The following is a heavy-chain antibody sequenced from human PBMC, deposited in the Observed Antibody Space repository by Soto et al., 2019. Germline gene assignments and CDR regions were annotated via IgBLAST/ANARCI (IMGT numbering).Heavy chain of an antibody. V-gene: IGHV4-4*02. CDR2: IYHSGST. Sequence: QVQLQESGPGLVKPSGTLSLTCAVSGGSISSSNWWSWVRQPPGKGLEWIGEIYHSGSTNYNPSLKSXDTASXXKSKNQFSLKLSSVTAADTAVYYCASGVGYNWFDPWGQGTLVTVSS. J-gene: IGHJ5*02. D-gene: IGHD1-26*01. CDR1: GGSISSSNW. CDR3: ASGVGYNWFDP.